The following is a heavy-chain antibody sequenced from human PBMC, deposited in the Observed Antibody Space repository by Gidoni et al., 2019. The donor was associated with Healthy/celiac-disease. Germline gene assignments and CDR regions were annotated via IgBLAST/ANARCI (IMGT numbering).Heavy chain of an antibody. Sequence: EVQLVETGGGLIQPGGSLRLSCAASGFTVSSNYMSWVRQAPGKGLEWVSVIYSGGSTYYADSVKGRFTISRDNSKNTLYLQMNSLRAEDTAVYYCARGGATRGAEYFQHWGQGTLVTVSS. CDR3: ARGGATRGAEYFQH. CDR2: IYSGGST. J-gene: IGHJ1*01. V-gene: IGHV3-53*02. D-gene: IGHD1-26*01. CDR1: GFTVSSNY.